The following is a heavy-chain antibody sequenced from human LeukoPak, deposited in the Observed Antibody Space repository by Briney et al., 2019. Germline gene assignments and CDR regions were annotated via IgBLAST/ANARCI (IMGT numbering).Heavy chain of an antibody. V-gene: IGHV3-21*01. J-gene: IGHJ6*03. CDR3: ARDSYSGYYGTYYYYYMDV. CDR2: ITSISRYV. Sequence: GGSLRLSCEASGFTFSTYSMNWVRQAPGQRLEWISSITSISRYVFYADSVRGRFTISRDNAKNSLYLQIDSLRAEDTAVYYCARDSYSGYYGTYYYYYMDVWGKGTTVTISS. D-gene: IGHD5-12*01. CDR1: GFTFSTYS.